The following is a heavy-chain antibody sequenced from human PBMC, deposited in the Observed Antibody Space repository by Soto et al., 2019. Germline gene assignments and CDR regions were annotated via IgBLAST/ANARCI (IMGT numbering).Heavy chain of an antibody. CDR3: AKGDFGVVIIGYFDY. CDR2: ISGSGGST. D-gene: IGHD3-3*01. Sequence: EVQLLESGGGLVQPGGSLRLSCAASGFTFSSYAMSWVRQAPGKGLEWVSAISGSGGSTYYADSVKGRVTISRDNSKHTLDLQMNSLRAEDTAVYYCAKGDFGVVIIGYFDYWGQGPLVTVSS. V-gene: IGHV3-23*01. J-gene: IGHJ4*02. CDR1: GFTFSSYA.